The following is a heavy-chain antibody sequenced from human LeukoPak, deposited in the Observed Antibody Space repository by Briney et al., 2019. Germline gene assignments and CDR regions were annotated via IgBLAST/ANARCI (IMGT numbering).Heavy chain of an antibody. CDR3: ARHRAVAGIPYNWFDP. Sequence: ASVKVSCKASGYTFTSYYMHWVRQAPGQGLEWMGRINPNSGGTNYAQKFQGRVTMTRDTSISTAYMELSRLRSDDTAVYYCARHRAVAGIPYNWFDPWGQGTLVTVSS. D-gene: IGHD6-19*01. J-gene: IGHJ5*02. CDR2: INPNSGGT. CDR1: GYTFTSYY. V-gene: IGHV1-2*06.